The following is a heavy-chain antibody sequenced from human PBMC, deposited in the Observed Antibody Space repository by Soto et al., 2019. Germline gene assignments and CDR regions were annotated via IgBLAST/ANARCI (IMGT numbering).Heavy chain of an antibody. D-gene: IGHD5-12*01. V-gene: IGHV4-59*01. CDR2: AFHTGGT. Sequence: PSETLSLTCTVSNDSIRRYYWSWIRQPPGRGLEWIGYAFHTGGTNYNPSLKSRVTISVDSSKSQFALKLTSVTAADTALYFCASSELATLRDTEYFHHWGQGTLVTVSS. CDR1: NDSIRRYY. J-gene: IGHJ1*01. CDR3: ASSELATLRDTEYFHH.